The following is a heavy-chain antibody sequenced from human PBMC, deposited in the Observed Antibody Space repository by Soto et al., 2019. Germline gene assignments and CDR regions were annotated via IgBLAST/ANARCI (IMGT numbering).Heavy chain of an antibody. CDR2: IYDSGSP. CDR3: ARGVGSSPPRY. CDR1: GGSISVYY. D-gene: IGHD1-26*01. V-gene: IGHV4-59*12. Sequence: PSETLSLTCTISGGSISVYYWSWVRQPPGQGLEWIGYIYDSGSPYYNPSFKNRVFMSTATSKNQISLKLTSATAADTAVYFCARGVGSSPPRYWGRGTLVTVSS. J-gene: IGHJ4*02.